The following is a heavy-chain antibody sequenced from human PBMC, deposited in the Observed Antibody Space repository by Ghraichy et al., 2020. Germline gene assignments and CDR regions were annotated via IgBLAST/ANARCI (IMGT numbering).Heavy chain of an antibody. CDR2: INPNSGGT. CDR3: ARGRSSYNWFDP. Sequence: ASVKVSCKASGYIFSGYYIHWVRQAPGQGLEWMGWINPNSGGTNYAQKFQGRVTMTSDTSISTAYMELSRLRSDDTAVYYCARGRSSYNWFDPWGQGTPVTVSS. CDR1: GYIFSGYY. D-gene: IGHD6-6*01. V-gene: IGHV1-2*02. J-gene: IGHJ5*02.